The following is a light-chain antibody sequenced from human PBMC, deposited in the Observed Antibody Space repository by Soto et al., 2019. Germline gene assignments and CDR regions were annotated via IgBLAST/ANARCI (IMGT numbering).Light chain of an antibody. CDR2: DVS. Sequence: QSALTQPASVSGSPGQSIAISCTGTSSDVGGYNYVSWYQQHPGKAPKLIIYDVSNRPSGVSNRLSGSKSGNTASLTISGLQAEDEADYCCSSYTSSSTVVFGGGTKLTVL. J-gene: IGLJ2*01. V-gene: IGLV2-14*03. CDR1: SSDVGGYNY. CDR3: SSYTSSSTVV.